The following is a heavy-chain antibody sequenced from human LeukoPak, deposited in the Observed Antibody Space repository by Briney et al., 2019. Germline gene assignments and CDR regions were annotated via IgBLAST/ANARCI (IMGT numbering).Heavy chain of an antibody. CDR3: ARHMLVTYAMDV. CDR2: IYYSGST. J-gene: IGHJ6*02. CDR1: GGSISSYY. V-gene: IGHV4-59*08. Sequence: SETLSLTCTVSGGSISSYYWSWIRQPPGKGLEWIGYIYYSGSTNYNPSLKSQVTISVDTSKNQFSLKLSSVTAADTAVYYCARHMLVTYAMDVWGQGTTVTVSS. D-gene: IGHD4-23*01.